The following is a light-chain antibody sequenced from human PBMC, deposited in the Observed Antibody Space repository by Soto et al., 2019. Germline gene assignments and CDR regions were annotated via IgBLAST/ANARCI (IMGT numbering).Light chain of an antibody. CDR2: DAS. CDR3: QQSYSTPRT. V-gene: IGKV1-39*01. J-gene: IGKJ1*01. CDR1: QSIGNW. Sequence: DIQMTQSPSTLPASVGDRVTITCRASQSIGNWLAWYQQKPGKAPKLLIYDASTLEGGVPSRFSGSVSGTDFTLTISSLQPEDFATYYCQQSYSTPRTFGQGTKVDIK.